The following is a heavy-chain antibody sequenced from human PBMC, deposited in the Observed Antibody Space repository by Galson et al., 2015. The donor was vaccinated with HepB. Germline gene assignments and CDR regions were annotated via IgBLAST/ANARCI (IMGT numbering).Heavy chain of an antibody. CDR3: ARDRTGTASWDAFDI. CDR1: GYTFTNYY. CDR2: INPTGGST. V-gene: IGHV1-46*04. Sequence: SVKVSCKASGYTFTNYYIHWVRQAPGQGLEWMGIINPTGGSTTYAQKLQGRVTLTRDTSTSTVYMELSSLRFADTAVYYCARDRTGTASWDAFDIWGQGTMVIVSS. D-gene: IGHD1-1*01. J-gene: IGHJ3*02.